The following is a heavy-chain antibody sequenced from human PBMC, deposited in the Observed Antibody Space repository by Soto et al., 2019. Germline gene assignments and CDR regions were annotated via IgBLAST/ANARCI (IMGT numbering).Heavy chain of an antibody. CDR1: GFTFSSYA. V-gene: IGHV3-23*01. Sequence: EVQLLESGGGLVQPGGSLRLSCAASGFTFSSYAMNWVRQAPGKGLEWVSVISGSDSSTYYADSVKGRFTISRDNSKNTLYVQMNSLRAKDTAIYYCAKAISGYNAPLDHWGQGTRVTVSS. J-gene: IGHJ4*02. CDR3: AKAISGYNAPLDH. CDR2: ISGSDSST. D-gene: IGHD5-12*01.